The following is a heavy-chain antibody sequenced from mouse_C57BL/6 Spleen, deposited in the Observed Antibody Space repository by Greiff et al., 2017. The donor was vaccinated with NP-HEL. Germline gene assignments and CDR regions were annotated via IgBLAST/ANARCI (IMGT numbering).Heavy chain of an antibody. D-gene: IGHD1-1*01. J-gene: IGHJ3*01. V-gene: IGHV5-6*01. CDR2: ISSGGSYT. CDR1: GFTFSSYG. Sequence: EVKVVESGGDLVKPGGSLKLSCAASGFTFSSYGMSWVRQTPDKRLEWVATISSGGSYTYYPDSVKGRFTISSDNAKNTLYLQMSSLKSEDTAMYYCARHTGHYYGSSSFAYWGQGTLVTVSA. CDR3: ARHTGHYYGSSSFAY.